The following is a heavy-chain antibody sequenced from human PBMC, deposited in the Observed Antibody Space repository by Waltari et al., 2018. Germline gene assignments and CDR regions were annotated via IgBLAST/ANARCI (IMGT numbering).Heavy chain of an antibody. J-gene: IGHJ4*02. D-gene: IGHD5-18*01. CDR2: INMDGGYI. Sequence: EVQLVESGGGLVQPGGSLRLSCAASGFTFGDYRMHWVRQPPGKGLEWISRINMDGGYISYTDSVKGRFTISRDNAKNTLFLQLNSLRAEDTAVYYCARKGGRGYPYGPFYYDHWGQGTLVTVSP. V-gene: IGHV3-74*01. CDR3: ARKGGRGYPYGPFYYDH. CDR1: GFTFGDYR.